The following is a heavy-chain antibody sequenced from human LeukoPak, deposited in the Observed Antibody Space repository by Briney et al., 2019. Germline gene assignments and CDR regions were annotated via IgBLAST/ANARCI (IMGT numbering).Heavy chain of an antibody. V-gene: IGHV3-7*01. D-gene: IGHD3-3*01. CDR3: ASAGYDFWSGYPEH. CDR2: IKPDGSAQ. J-gene: IGHJ4*02. CDR1: GFTFSNYW. Sequence: GGSLRLSCAASGFTFSNYWMTWVRQAPGKGLEWVANIKPDGSAQYYADSVGGRFTISRDSAKNSLYLQMNSLRAEDTAVYYCASAGYDFWSGYPEHWGQGTLVTVSS.